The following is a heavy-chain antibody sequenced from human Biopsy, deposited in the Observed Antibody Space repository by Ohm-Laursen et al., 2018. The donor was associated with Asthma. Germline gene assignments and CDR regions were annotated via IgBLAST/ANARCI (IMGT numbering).Heavy chain of an antibody. CDR3: ARDAPTGGYIDY. D-gene: IGHD7-27*01. V-gene: IGHV3-21*01. Sequence: SLRLSCAASGFTFSGYTMSWVRQAPGKGLEWVSSITSSSSYIFYADSVKGRFTISRDNPRNSLYLQMNSLRAEDTAVYYCARDAPTGGYIDYWGLGTLVTVSS. J-gene: IGHJ4*02. CDR1: GFTFSGYT. CDR2: ITSSSSYI.